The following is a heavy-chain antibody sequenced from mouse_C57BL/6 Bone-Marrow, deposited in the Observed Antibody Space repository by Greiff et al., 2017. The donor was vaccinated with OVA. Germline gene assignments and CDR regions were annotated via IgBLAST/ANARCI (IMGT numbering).Heavy chain of an antibody. Sequence: QVQLQQSGPELVKPGASVKISCKASGYAFSSSWMNWVKQRPGKGLEWLGRIYPGDGATKYNGKFKGKATLTADKSSSTAYMQLSSLTSEDSAVYFCARSDGSPWFADGGRGTLVTVSA. D-gene: IGHD1-1*01. V-gene: IGHV1-82*01. CDR1: GYAFSSSW. J-gene: IGHJ3*01. CDR2: IYPGDGAT. CDR3: ARSDGSPWFAD.